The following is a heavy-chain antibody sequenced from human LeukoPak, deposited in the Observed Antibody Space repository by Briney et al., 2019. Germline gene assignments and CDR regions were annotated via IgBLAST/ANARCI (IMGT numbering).Heavy chain of an antibody. CDR1: GFTFSSYW. CDR2: INSDGSRT. V-gene: IGHV3-74*01. Sequence: PGGSLRLSRAASGFTFSSYWMHWVRQAPGKGLVWVSRINSDGSRTTYADSVKGRFTISRDNAKNTLYLQMNSLRAEDTAVYYCARDLDFCGGDCYWGQGTLVTVSS. J-gene: IGHJ4*02. CDR3: ARDLDFCGGDCY. D-gene: IGHD2-21*02.